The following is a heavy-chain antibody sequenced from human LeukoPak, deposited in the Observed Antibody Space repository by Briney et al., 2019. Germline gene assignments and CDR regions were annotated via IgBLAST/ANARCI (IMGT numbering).Heavy chain of an antibody. CDR3: ARDYYMGIVDQ. CDR2: ISKDGSTS. D-gene: IGHD3-22*01. Sequence: GGSLRLSCEASGFTFSNHWMHWVRQAPGKGLVWVSVISKDGSTSIYADSVRGRLTIARDNAKNTLYLQMNSLRVEDTSVYYCARDYYMGIVDQWGQGTRVTVSS. V-gene: IGHV3-74*01. CDR1: GFTFSNHW. J-gene: IGHJ5*02.